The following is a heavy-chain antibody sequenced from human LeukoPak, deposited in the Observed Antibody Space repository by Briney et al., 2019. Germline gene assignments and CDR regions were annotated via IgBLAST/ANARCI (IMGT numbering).Heavy chain of an antibody. D-gene: IGHD2-2*01. CDR1: GGTFSSYA. CDR3: ARWGLLGYCSSTSCYAVDNWFDP. CDR2: IIPIFGTA. J-gene: IGHJ5*02. V-gene: IGHV1-69*06. Sequence: SVKVSCKASGGTFSSYAISWVRQAPGQGLEWMAGIIPIFGTANYAQKFQGRVTITADKSTSTAYMELSSLRSEDTAVYYCARWGLLGYCSSTSCYAVDNWFDPWGQGTLVTVSS.